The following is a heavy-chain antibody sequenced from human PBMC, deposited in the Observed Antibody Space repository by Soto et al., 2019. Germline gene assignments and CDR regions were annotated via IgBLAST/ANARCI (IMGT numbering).Heavy chain of an antibody. J-gene: IGHJ4*01. CDR1: GFNFKKFV. Sequence: EVQLLESGGGVVQPGGSLRLSCVASGFNFKKFVMSWVRQAPGEGLEWVSGISCCGGSTSYADSVKGRFSIARDDSTNTLSLQMNNLRVEDTAQYYCAKADGEQWLLPHLDKWGHGTLVTVS. CDR3: AKADGEQWLLPHLDK. V-gene: IGHV3-23*01. CDR2: ISCCGGST. D-gene: IGHD6-19*01.